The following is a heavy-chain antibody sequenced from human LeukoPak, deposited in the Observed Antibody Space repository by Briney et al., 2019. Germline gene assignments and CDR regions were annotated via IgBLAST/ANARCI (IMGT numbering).Heavy chain of an antibody. CDR1: GGSISSYY. J-gene: IGHJ4*02. CDR2: IYYSGST. V-gene: IGHV4-59*08. CDR3: ARHVGATDGYFDY. D-gene: IGHD1-26*01. Sequence: SETLSLTCTVSGGSISSYYWSWIRQPPGKGLEWIGYIYYSGSTNYNPSLKSRVTIPVDTSKNQFSLKLSSVTAADTAVYYCARHVGATDGYFDYWGQGTLVTVSS.